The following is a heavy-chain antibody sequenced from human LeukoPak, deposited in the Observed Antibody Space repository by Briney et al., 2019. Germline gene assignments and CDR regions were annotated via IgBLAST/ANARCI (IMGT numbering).Heavy chain of an antibody. CDR3: ARIPLSEAVAGTVYYGMDV. CDR2: IYYSGST. J-gene: IGHJ6*02. D-gene: IGHD6-19*01. V-gene: IGHV4-59*01. CDR1: GGSISSYY. Sequence: SETLSLTCTVSGGSISSYYWSWIRQPPGKGLEWIGYIYYSGSTNYNPSLKSRVTISVDTSKNQFSLKLSSVTAADTAVYYCARIPLSEAVAGTVYYGMDVWGQGTTVTVSS.